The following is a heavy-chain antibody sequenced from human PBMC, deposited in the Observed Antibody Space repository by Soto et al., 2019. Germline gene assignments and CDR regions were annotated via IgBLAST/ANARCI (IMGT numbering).Heavy chain of an antibody. Sequence: SETLSLTCTVSGASLSSISYYWGWIRQPPGKGLEWVGSIFFTGNIYYNPSLKSRVTISVDTSRNQFSLMVNSVTAADTAVYYCASRHCSGGSCYNHGFDSWGQGALVTVSS. CDR1: GASLSSISYY. V-gene: IGHV4-39*01. CDR3: ASRHCSGGSCYNHGFDS. J-gene: IGHJ4*02. D-gene: IGHD2-15*01. CDR2: IFFTGNI.